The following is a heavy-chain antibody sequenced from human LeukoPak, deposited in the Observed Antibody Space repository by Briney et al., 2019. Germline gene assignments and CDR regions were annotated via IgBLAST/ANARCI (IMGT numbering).Heavy chain of an antibody. CDR3: ARENRYCSGGSCSYYFDY. J-gene: IGHJ4*02. V-gene: IGHV1-18*01. Sequence: ASVKVSCKASGYTCTSYGISWVRQAPGQGLEWMGWISAYNGNTNYAQKLQGRVTMTTDTSTSTAYMELRSLRSDDTAVYYCARENRYCSGGSCSYYFDYWGQGTLVTVSS. CDR1: GYTCTSYG. D-gene: IGHD2-15*01. CDR2: ISAYNGNT.